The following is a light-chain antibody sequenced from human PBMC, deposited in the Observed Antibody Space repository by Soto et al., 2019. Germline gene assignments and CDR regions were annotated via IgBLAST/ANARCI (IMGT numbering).Light chain of an antibody. CDR2: DDH. CDR1: TSNIANNY. J-gene: IGLJ3*02. CDR3: GTWDSSLSAGV. Sequence: QSVLTQPPSVSAAPGQRVTISCSGSTSNIANNYVAWYQQFPGRAPKVLIYDDHKRPSGIPDRFSGSKSGASATLGITGGQSGDDADYYCGTWDSSLSAGVFGGGTKLTVL. V-gene: IGLV1-51*01.